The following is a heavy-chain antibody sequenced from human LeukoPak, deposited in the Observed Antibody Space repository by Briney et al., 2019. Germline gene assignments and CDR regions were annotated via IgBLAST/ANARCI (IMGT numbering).Heavy chain of an antibody. CDR3: ARVGARQILEY. Sequence: GGSLRLSCAASEFTFSSYWMSWVRQAPGKGLEWVANIKQDGGEKYYLDSVKGRFTVSRDNAKNSLYLQMSSLRAEDTAVYYCARVGARQILEYWGQGTLVTVSS. CDR2: IKQDGGEK. V-gene: IGHV3-7*01. J-gene: IGHJ4*02. CDR1: EFTFSSYW. D-gene: IGHD4-17*01.